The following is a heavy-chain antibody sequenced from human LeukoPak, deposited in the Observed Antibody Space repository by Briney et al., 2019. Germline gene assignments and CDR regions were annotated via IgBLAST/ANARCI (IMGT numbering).Heavy chain of an antibody. J-gene: IGHJ6*02. V-gene: IGHV4-61*02. Sequence: SETLSLTCTVSGGSTSSSSYYWGCIRQPAGKGLELIGRIYTSGSTNYKPSLKSRVTMSIDTSKNTFSLKLRSVTAADTAVYYCARCFGFGEYSIYYCYGMDGWGQGATVTVSS. D-gene: IGHD3-10*01. CDR3: ARCFGFGEYSIYYCYGMDG. CDR1: GGSTSSSSYY. CDR2: IYTSGST.